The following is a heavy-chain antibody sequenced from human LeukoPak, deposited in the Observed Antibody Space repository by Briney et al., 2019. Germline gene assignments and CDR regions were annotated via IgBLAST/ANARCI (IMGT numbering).Heavy chain of an antibody. CDR3: ARDLVTVTKGFDI. V-gene: IGHV4-59*01. CDR2: TSYSGST. Sequence: SETLSLNCSVSGGSIISYYWSWIRQPPGKGLEFIGYTSYSGSTKYNPSLRGRVTMSVDTSKNQFSLKLTSVITADTAVYYCARDLVTVTKGFDIWGLGTMVSVSS. D-gene: IGHD4-17*01. CDR1: GGSIISYY. J-gene: IGHJ3*02.